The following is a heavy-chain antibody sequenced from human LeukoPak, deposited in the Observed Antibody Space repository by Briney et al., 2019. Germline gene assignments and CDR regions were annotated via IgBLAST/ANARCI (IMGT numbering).Heavy chain of an antibody. CDR1: GFTFSSYG. J-gene: IGHJ6*02. CDR2: IWYDGSNK. D-gene: IGHD2-15*01. Sequence: PGGSLRLSCAASGFTFSSYGMHWVHQAPGKGLEWVAVIWYDGSNKYYADSVKGRFTISRDNSKNTLYLQMNSLRAEDTAVYYCARESRSYCSGGSCYRGVGPHYYYYYYGMDVWGQGTTVTVSS. V-gene: IGHV3-33*01. CDR3: ARESRSYCSGGSCYRGVGPHYYYYYYGMDV.